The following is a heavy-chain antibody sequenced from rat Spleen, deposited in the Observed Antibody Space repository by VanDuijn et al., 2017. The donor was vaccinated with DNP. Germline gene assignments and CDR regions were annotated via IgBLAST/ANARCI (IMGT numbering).Heavy chain of an antibody. J-gene: IGHJ2*01. D-gene: IGHD3-5*01. Sequence: EVQLVESGGGLVQPGRSLKLSCTASGFTFSDYYMAWIRQAPTKGLEWVAYIRYDGGTTKYGDSVKGRFTISRDNVKNTLYLQMNRLRSEEMATXXXVRXXXGHXXXWGQGVXXPVSS. CDR1: GFTFSDYY. CDR3: VRXXXGHXXX. V-gene: IGHV5-20*01. CDR2: IRYDGGTT.